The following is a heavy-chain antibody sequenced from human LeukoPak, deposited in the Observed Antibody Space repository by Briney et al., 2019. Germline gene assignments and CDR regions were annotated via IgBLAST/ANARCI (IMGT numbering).Heavy chain of an antibody. CDR3: ATENFWSGSPDDDYGMDA. J-gene: IGHJ6*02. CDR2: IWWHGNKE. Sequence: PGGSLRLSCAASGFTFSSHGMHWVRQAPGKGLEWVAIIWWHGNKEPYADSVKGRFTVSRDNSKNTLYLQMNSLRADDSAVYYCATENFWSGSPDDDYGMDAWGQGTTVTVSS. D-gene: IGHD3-3*01. V-gene: IGHV3-33*01. CDR1: GFTFSSHG.